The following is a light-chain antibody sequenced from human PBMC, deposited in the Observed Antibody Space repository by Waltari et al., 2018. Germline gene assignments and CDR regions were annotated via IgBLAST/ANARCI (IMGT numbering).Light chain of an antibody. V-gene: IGLV2-11*01. CDR1: SSDVVGYDS. Sequence: QSALTQPRSVSGSPGQSVPISCTGTSSDVVGYDSVTWYQQHPGKAPKLMIYDVSKRPSGVPDRFSGSKSGNTASLTISGLQAEDEADYYCCSYAGSYTLVFGGGTKLTVL. CDR3: CSYAGSYTLV. CDR2: DVS. J-gene: IGLJ2*01.